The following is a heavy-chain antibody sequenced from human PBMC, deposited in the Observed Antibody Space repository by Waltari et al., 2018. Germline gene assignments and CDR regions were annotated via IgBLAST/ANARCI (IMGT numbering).Heavy chain of an antibody. J-gene: IGHJ3*02. Sequence: QLQLQESGPGLVKPSETQSLTCTVSGGSISSSSYYWGWIRQPPGKGLEWIGSIYYSGGTSYNPALKRRVTISVDTSKNQFSLKLSSVTAADTAVYYCLTPRTGAFDIWGQGTMVTVSS. V-gene: IGHV4-39*07. D-gene: IGHD3-9*01. CDR2: IYYSGGT. CDR1: GGSISSSSYY. CDR3: LTPRTGAFDI.